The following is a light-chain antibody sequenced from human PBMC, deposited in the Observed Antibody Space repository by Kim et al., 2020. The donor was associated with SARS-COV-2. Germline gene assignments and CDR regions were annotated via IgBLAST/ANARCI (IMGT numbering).Light chain of an antibody. CDR3: LQHMSYPLS. J-gene: IGKJ4*01. CDR1: QGISNF. V-gene: IGKV1-17*03. CDR2: AAS. Sequence: ASVGDKVNITCRASQGISNFLAWFQQRPGKVPKRLISAASSLQGGVPSRFSGSGSGTEFTLTISSLQPEDSATDYCLQHMSYPLSFGGGTKVEIK.